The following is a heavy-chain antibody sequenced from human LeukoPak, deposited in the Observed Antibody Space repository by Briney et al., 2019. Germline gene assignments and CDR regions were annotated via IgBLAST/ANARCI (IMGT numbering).Heavy chain of an antibody. CDR2: IYYSGST. CDR3: AKRGSRIAAAGTT. CDR1: GVSISSYY. Sequence: SEALSLTCTVSGVSISSYYWSWIRQPPGKGLEWIGYIYYSGSTNYNPSLKSRVTISLDTSKNQFSLKLSSVTAADTAVYYCAKRGSRIAAAGTTWGQGTLVTVSS. J-gene: IGHJ5*02. V-gene: IGHV4-59*12. D-gene: IGHD6-13*01.